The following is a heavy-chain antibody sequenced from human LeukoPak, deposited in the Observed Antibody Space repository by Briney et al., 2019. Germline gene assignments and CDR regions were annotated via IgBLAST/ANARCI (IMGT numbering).Heavy chain of an antibody. CDR3: ARASGPFDY. Sequence: GGSLRLSCAASGXTFSIYGMHWVRQAPGKGLEWVAVIWNDGSNKYYADSVKGRFTISRDNSKNTLYLQMNSLRAEDTAVYSCARASGPFDYWGQGTLVTVSS. CDR1: GXTFSIYG. CDR2: IWNDGSNK. J-gene: IGHJ4*02. V-gene: IGHV3-33*01. D-gene: IGHD3-10*01.